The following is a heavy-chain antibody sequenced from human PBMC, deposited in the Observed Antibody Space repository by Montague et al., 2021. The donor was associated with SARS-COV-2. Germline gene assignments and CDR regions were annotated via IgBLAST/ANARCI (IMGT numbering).Heavy chain of an antibody. Sequence: SETLSLTCAVSGGSITGFSWSWVRQPAGKGLEWIGRVTTSGTTNYSPSLRSRVTMSVDTSKNQFSLNLNSVTAAGTAISYCTSTPTRPLSLDTWGRGTRVTVSS. D-gene: IGHD6-6*01. CDR1: GGSITGFS. CDR2: VTTSGTT. J-gene: IGHJ5*02. CDR3: TSTPTRPLSLDT. V-gene: IGHV4-4*07.